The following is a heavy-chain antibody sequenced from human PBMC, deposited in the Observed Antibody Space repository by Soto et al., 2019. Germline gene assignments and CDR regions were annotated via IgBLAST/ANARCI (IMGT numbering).Heavy chain of an antibody. CDR1: GFTVSNKY. J-gene: IGHJ6*02. Sequence: HPGGSLRLSCAASGFTVSNKYMSWVRQAPGKGLEWVSIIYSGGSTYFADSVKGRFTISRDNSKNTLYLQMDRLGAEDTAVYYCARDYHGSGYYGGMDVWGQGTTVTVSS. D-gene: IGHD3-3*01. V-gene: IGHV3-53*01. CDR3: ARDYHGSGYYGGMDV. CDR2: IYSGGST.